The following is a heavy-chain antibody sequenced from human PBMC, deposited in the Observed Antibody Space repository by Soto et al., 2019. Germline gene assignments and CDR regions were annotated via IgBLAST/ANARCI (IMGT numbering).Heavy chain of an antibody. V-gene: IGHV2-26*01. CDR2: DFSNDEK. Sequence: SGPTLVNPTETLRLTCNFSGLSLSNARMGVSWIRQPPGKALEWLAHDFSNDEKSYSTSLKSRLTISKDTSKSQVVLTMTNMDPVDTATYYCALINSLGVVTATDAFDIWGQGTMVTVSS. CDR3: ALINSLGVVTATDAFDI. D-gene: IGHD2-21*02. CDR1: GLSLSNARMG. J-gene: IGHJ3*02.